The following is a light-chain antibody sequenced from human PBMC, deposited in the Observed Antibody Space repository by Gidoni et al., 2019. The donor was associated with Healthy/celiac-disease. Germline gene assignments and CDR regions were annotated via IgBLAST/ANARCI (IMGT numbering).Light chain of an antibody. CDR3: QQYGSSPYT. V-gene: IGKV3-20*01. CDR1: TSVSSSS. CDR2: CAS. J-gene: IGKJ2*01. Sequence: EIVLTQSPGTLSLSPGERATLSCRASTSVSSSSLAWYQQKHGQAPRLLIYCASSRATGIPDRFSGSGSVTDFTLTISRLEPEDFAVYYCQQYGSSPYTFGQWTKLEIK.